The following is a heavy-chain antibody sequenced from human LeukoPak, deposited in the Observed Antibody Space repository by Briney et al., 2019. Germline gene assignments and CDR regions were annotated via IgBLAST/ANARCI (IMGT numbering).Heavy chain of an antibody. Sequence: GGSLRLSCAASGFSVSNNYMSWVRQAPGKGLEWVSVIYSGGSTLYADSVKGRFTISRENSKNMLYLQMNGLRAEDTAVYYCAKEVEASSGWYFDYWGQGTLVTVSS. V-gene: IGHV3-53*01. CDR3: AKEVEASSGWYFDY. D-gene: IGHD6-19*01. CDR1: GFSVSNNY. J-gene: IGHJ4*02. CDR2: IYSGGST.